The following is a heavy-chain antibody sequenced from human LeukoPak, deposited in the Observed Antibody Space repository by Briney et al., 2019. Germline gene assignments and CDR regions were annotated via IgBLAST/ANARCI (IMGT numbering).Heavy chain of an antibody. V-gene: IGHV3-23*01. CDR3: AKDSWSCSSTSCSPLNY. CDR2: ISGSGGST. CDR1: GFTFDEYA. J-gene: IGHJ4*02. D-gene: IGHD2-2*01. Sequence: GGSLRLSCAASGFTFDEYAMHWVRQAPGKGLEWVSAISGSGGSTYYADSVKGRFTISRDNSKNTLYLQMNSLRAEDTAVYYCAKDSWSCSSTSCSPLNYWGQGTLVTVSS.